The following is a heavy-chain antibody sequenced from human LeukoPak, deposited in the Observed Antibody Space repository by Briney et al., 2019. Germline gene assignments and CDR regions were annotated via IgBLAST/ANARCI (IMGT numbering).Heavy chain of an antibody. CDR2: IYPGDSDT. J-gene: IGHJ4*02. Sequence: GESLKISCKGSGYTFSNYWIGWVRQMPGKGLEWMGIIYPGDSDTRYSPSFQGQVTISADKSISTAYLQWSGLKASDTAMYYCARRPGYYDSSGNYFFDYWGQGTLVTVSS. D-gene: IGHD3-22*01. CDR1: GYTFSNYW. V-gene: IGHV5-51*01. CDR3: ARRPGYYDSSGNYFFDY.